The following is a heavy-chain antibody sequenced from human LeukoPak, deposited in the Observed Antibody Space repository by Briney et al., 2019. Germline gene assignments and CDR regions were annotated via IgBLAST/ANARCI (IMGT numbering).Heavy chain of an antibody. CDR3: AKDDDWGRYKH. V-gene: IGHV3-23*01. J-gene: IGHJ1*01. D-gene: IGHD3-16*01. CDR2: ISPSGDIT. CDR1: GFSFSSNG. Sequence: GGSRRLSCAGSGFSFSSNGMNWVRQAQGKGLEWVSGISPSGDITYYTDSVRGRFTISRDNFKNTLSLQVNSLRAEDTAMYYCAKDDDWGRYKHWGQGTLVTVSS.